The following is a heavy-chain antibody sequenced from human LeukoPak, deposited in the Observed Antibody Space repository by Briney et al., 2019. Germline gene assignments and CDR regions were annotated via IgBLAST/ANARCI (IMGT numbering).Heavy chain of an antibody. Sequence: GRSLRLSCAASGFTFSSYGMHWVRQAPGKGLEWVAVISYDGSNKYYADSVKGRFTISRDNSKNTLYLQMNSLRAEDTAVYYCAKGLGYCNSTSCNRAFDIWGQGTMVTVSS. CDR1: GFTFSSYG. V-gene: IGHV3-30*18. J-gene: IGHJ3*02. D-gene: IGHD2-2*02. CDR2: ISYDGSNK. CDR3: AKGLGYCNSTSCNRAFDI.